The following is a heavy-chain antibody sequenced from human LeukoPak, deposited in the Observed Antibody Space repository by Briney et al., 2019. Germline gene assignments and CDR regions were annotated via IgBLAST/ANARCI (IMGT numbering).Heavy chain of an antibody. CDR2: IYSSGAT. V-gene: IGHV3-66*01. J-gene: IGHJ4*02. CDR1: GLTVSNNY. D-gene: IGHD2-2*01. Sequence: PGGSLRLSCAASGLTVSNNYMGWVRQAPGRGLEWVSIIYSSGATYYADSVRARFTISRDNSRNTLYLQMNTLRAEDTAVYYCGRVVVVTHTADYFDYWGQGTLVTVSS. CDR3: GRVVVVTHTADYFDY.